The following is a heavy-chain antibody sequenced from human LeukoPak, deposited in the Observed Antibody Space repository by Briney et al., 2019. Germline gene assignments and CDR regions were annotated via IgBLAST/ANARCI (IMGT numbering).Heavy chain of an antibody. CDR1: GVSISSVPYY. CDR3: ARDKGDYFYYGLDV. CDR2: IYYSGST. D-gene: IGHD5-24*01. Sequence: SQTLSLTRSVSGVSISSVPYYWPWIRQHPGKGLEWIVYIYYSGSTYYNPSLESRFTISVDMSKNQSSLKPSSGTAADTAVYYCARDKGDYFYYGLDVWGKGTTVTVSS. V-gene: IGHV4-31*03. J-gene: IGHJ6*04.